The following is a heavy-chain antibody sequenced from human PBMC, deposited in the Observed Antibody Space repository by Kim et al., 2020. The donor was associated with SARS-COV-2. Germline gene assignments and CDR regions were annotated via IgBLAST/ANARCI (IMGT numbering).Heavy chain of an antibody. J-gene: IGHJ4*02. D-gene: IGHD2-21*02. V-gene: IGHV3-33*01. CDR3: VRAVVTLYRLDY. Sequence: YYADSVKGRFTISRDNSKNTLYLQMDSLRAEDTAVYYCVRAVVTLYRLDYWGQGTLVTVSS.